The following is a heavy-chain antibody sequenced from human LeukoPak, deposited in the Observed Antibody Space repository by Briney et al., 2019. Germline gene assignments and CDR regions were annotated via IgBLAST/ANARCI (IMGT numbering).Heavy chain of an antibody. J-gene: IGHJ4*02. Sequence: SETLSLTCAVYGGSFSGYYWSWIRQPPGKGLEWIGEINHSGSTNYNPSLKSRVTISVDTSKNQFSLKLSSVTAADTAVYYCARRIRYSYGSPFDYWGQGTLVTVSS. CDR2: INHSGST. D-gene: IGHD5-18*01. CDR3: ARRIRYSYGSPFDY. V-gene: IGHV4-34*01. CDR1: GGSFSGYY.